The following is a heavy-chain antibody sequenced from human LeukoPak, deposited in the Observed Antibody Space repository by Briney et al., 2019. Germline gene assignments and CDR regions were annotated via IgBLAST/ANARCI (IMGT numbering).Heavy chain of an antibody. CDR1: GGSISSYY. CDR2: IYYSGST. Sequence: PSETLSLTCTVSGGSISSYYWSWIRQPPGKGLEWIGYIYYSGSTNYNPSLKSRVTISVDTSKNRFSLKLSSVTAADTAVYYCARAYYYGSGSYAFDIWGQGTMVTVSS. J-gene: IGHJ3*02. V-gene: IGHV4-59*01. CDR3: ARAYYYGSGSYAFDI. D-gene: IGHD3-10*01.